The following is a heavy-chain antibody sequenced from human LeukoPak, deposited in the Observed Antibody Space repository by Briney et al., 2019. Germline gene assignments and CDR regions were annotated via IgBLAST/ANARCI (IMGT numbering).Heavy chain of an antibody. CDR1: GFTFSSYA. J-gene: IGHJ4*02. CDR3: ARGRDGYFDY. CDR2: ISYDGSNK. D-gene: IGHD5-24*01. V-gene: IGHV3-30*04. Sequence: GGSLRLSCAASGFTFSSYAMHWVRQAPGKGLEWVAVISYDGSNKYYADSVKGRFTISRDNSKNTLYLQMNSLRAEGTAVYYCARGRDGYFDYWGQGTLVTVSS.